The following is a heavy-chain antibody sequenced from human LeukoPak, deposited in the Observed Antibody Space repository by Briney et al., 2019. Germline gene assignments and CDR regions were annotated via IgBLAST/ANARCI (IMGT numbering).Heavy chain of an antibody. CDR2: ISGSGGST. V-gene: IGHV3-23*01. CDR3: AKGRDGYNADFDY. D-gene: IGHD5-24*01. CDR1: GFTFSSYA. J-gene: IGHJ4*02. Sequence: GGSLRLSCAASGFTFSSYAMSWVRQAPGKGLEWVSGISGSGGSTYYADSMKGRFTISRDNSKNTLYLQMNSLRAEDTAVYYCAKGRDGYNADFDYWGQGTLVTVSS.